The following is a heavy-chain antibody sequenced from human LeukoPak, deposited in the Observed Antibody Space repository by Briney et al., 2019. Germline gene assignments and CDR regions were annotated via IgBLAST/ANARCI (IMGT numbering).Heavy chain of an antibody. D-gene: IGHD6-13*01. V-gene: IGHV3-23*01. J-gene: IGHJ4*02. CDR3: AKVGSSWHGGRYYSDY. CDR1: GFTFTSFA. Sequence: GGSLRLSCAASGFTFTSFAMSWVRQAPGKGLEWVSAISGSGGSTYNADSVKGRFTISRDNSKNTLYLQMNSLRAEDTAVYYCAKVGSSWHGGRYYSDYWGQGTLVTVSS. CDR2: ISGSGGST.